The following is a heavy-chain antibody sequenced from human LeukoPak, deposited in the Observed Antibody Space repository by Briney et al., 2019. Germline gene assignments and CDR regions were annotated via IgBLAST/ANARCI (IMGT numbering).Heavy chain of an antibody. V-gene: IGHV4-59*01. D-gene: IGHD3-10*01. J-gene: IGHJ4*02. CDR3: AREQYGSGSYYDY. Sequence: SETLSFTCTGSGGSISSYYWSWIRQPPGKGLEWIGYIYYSGSTNYNPSLKSRVTITVDTSKTQFSLKLSSVTAADTAVYYCAREQYGSGSYYDYWGQGTLVTVSS. CDR2: IYYSGST. CDR1: GGSISSYY.